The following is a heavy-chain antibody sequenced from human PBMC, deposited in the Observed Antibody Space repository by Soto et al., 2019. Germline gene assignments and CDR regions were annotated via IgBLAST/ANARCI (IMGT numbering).Heavy chain of an antibody. D-gene: IGHD6-25*01. CDR1: GYTFTTYD. Sequence: ASVKVSCKASGYTFTTYDVSWVRQASGQGLEWMGWMNPSNGNTGYAQKFQGRVTMTRNTSISTVYMELSGLRPDDTAVYYCARRKERSGPHYFDYRGQGTRVPVSS. J-gene: IGHJ4*02. V-gene: IGHV1-8*02. CDR2: MNPSNGNT. CDR3: ARRKERSGPHYFDY.